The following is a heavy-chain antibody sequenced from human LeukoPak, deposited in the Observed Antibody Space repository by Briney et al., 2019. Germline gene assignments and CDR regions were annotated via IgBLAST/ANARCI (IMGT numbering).Heavy chain of an antibody. CDR1: GYSISSGYY. D-gene: IGHD1-26*01. CDR3: ARLVGAGKDYYYYYMDV. CDR2: IYHSGST. J-gene: IGHJ6*03. Sequence: SETLSLTCTVSGYSISSGYYWGWIRQPPGKGLEWIGSIYHSGSTNYNPSLKSRVTISVDKSKNQFSLKVSSVTAADTAVYYCARLVGAGKDYYYYYMDVWGKGTTVTVSS. V-gene: IGHV4-38-2*02.